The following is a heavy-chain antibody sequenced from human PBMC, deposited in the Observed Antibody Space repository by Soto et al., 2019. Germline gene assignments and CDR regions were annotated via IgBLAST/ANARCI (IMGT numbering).Heavy chain of an antibody. CDR3: ARGPYDYIWGSYRRDLVG. J-gene: IGHJ4*02. CDR2: IYHSGST. CDR1: SGSISSSNW. Sequence: PSETLSLTCAVSSGSISSSNWWSWVRQPPGKGLEWIGEIYHSGSTNYNPSLKSRVTISVDKSKNQFSLKLSSVTAADTAVYYCARGPYDYIWGSYRRDLVGWGQGTLVTVSS. D-gene: IGHD3-16*02. V-gene: IGHV4-4*02.